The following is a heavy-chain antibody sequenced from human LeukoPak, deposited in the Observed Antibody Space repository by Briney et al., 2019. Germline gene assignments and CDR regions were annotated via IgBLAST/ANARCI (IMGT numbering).Heavy chain of an antibody. CDR3: ARAADGYFDY. CDR2: IYHSGST. J-gene: IGHJ4*02. Sequence: GSLRLSCAASGFTFSSFAMSWVRQPPGKGLEWIGSIYHSGSTYYKSSLKSRVTISVDTSKNQFSLKLSSVTAADTAVYFCARAADGYFDYWGQGTLVTVSS. V-gene: IGHV4-38-2*01. CDR1: GFTFSSFA. D-gene: IGHD6-13*01.